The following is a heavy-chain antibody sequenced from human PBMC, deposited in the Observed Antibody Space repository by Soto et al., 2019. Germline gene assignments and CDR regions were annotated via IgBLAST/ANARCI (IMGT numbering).Heavy chain of an antibody. J-gene: IGHJ5*02. Sequence: EVQLVESGGGLVQPGGSLKLSCAASGFTFSGSAMHWVRQASGKGLEWVGRIRSKANSYATAYAASVKGRFTISRDDSKNTAYLQMNSLKTEDTAVYYCTRHEGDPRNWFDPWGQGTLVTVSS. CDR1: GFTFSGSA. D-gene: IGHD3-16*01. CDR3: TRHEGDPRNWFDP. V-gene: IGHV3-73*02. CDR2: IRSKANSYAT.